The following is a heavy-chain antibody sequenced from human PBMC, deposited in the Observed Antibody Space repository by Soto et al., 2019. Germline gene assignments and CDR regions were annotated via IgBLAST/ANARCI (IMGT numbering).Heavy chain of an antibody. V-gene: IGHV1-69*13. CDR3: ARGFDNISGYYWWFDP. D-gene: IGHD3-22*01. Sequence: GASVKVSCKASGGTFSSYAISWVRQAPGQGLGWMGGIIPIFGTANYAQKFQGRVTITADEPTSTAYMELSSLRSEDTAVYYCARGFDNISGYYWWFDPWGQGTLVTVSS. CDR2: IIPIFGTA. CDR1: GGTFSSYA. J-gene: IGHJ5*02.